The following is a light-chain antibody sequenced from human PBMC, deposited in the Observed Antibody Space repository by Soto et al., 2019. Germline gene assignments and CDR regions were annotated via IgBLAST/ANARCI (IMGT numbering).Light chain of an antibody. CDR1: QTISNN. CDR2: GAS. J-gene: IGKJ4*01. Sequence: EIVMTQSPTTLSVSPGERATLSCRASQTISNNLAWYQQKPGQAPRLLIHGASSRATGIPDRFSGSGSGTDFTLTISSLQSEDFAVYYCQQYIRWPLTFGGGTKVDIK. CDR3: QQYIRWPLT. V-gene: IGKV3D-15*01.